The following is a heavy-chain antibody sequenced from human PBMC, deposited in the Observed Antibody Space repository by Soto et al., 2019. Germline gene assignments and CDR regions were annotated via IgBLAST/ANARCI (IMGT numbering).Heavy chain of an antibody. CDR1: GFTFSSYA. V-gene: IGHV3-30-3*01. J-gene: IGHJ4*02. D-gene: IGHD2-2*01. Sequence: QVQLVESGGGVVQPGRSLRLSCAASGFTFSSYAMHWVRQAPGKGLEWVAVISYDGSNKYYADSVKGRFTISRDNSKNTRYLQMNSLRAEDTAVYYCAREYCSSTSCYGSDYWGQGTLVTVSS. CDR2: ISYDGSNK. CDR3: AREYCSSTSCYGSDY.